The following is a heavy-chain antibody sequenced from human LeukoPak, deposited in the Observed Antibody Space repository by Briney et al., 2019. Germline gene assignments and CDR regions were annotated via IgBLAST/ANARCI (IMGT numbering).Heavy chain of an antibody. CDR1: GGTFSSYA. D-gene: IGHD3-16*02. Sequence: VKVSCKASGGTFSSYAISWVRQAPGQGLEWMGGIIPIFGTANYAQKFQGRVTITADKSTSTAYMELSSLRSEDTAVYYCARSMITFGGVIVTGLDYWGQGTLVTVSS. CDR2: IIPIFGTA. CDR3: ARSMITFGGVIVTGLDY. V-gene: IGHV1-69*13. J-gene: IGHJ4*02.